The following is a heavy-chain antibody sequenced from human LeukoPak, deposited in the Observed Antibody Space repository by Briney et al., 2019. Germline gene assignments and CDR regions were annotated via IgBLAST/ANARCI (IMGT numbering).Heavy chain of an antibody. V-gene: IGHV3-74*01. CDR3: ARVQPPPTVVTPRYYYYGMDV. D-gene: IGHD4-23*01. CDR1: GFTFSTYW. CDR2: TNNDGSST. Sequence: GGSLRLSCAASGFTFSTYWMHWVRQAPGKGRVWVSRTNNDGSSTVYADSVKGRFTISRDNSKNTLDLQMHSLRVEDTAVYYCARVQPPPTVVTPRYYYYGMDVWGQGTTVTVSS. J-gene: IGHJ6*02.